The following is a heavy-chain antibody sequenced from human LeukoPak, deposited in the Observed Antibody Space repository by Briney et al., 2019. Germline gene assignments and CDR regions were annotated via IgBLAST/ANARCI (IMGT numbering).Heavy chain of an antibody. CDR1: GFIFNNYD. CDR3: ARAQTRGPGIYYLAFDI. D-gene: IGHD1-26*01. J-gene: IGHJ3*02. Sequence: GGSLRLSCAASGFIFNNYDMHWVRQTTGKGLEWVSAIGIAGDTYYPGSVKGRFTISRENAKNSLYLQMNSLRAGDTAVYYCARAQTRGPGIYYLAFDIWGQGTMVTVSS. V-gene: IGHV3-13*04. CDR2: IGIAGDT.